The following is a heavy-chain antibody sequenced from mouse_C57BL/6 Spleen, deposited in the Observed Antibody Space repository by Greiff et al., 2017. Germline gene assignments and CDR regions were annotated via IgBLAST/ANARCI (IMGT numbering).Heavy chain of an antibody. Sequence: EVQLVESGGGLVKPGGSLKLSCAASGFTFSDYGMHWVRQAPEKGLEWVAYISSGSSPIYYADTVKGRFTISRDNAKNTLFLQMTSLRSEDTAMYYCARSHYGSSPYWYFGGWGTGATVTVSS. CDR3: ARSHYGSSPYWYFGG. V-gene: IGHV5-17*01. J-gene: IGHJ1*03. D-gene: IGHD1-1*01. CDR1: GFTFSDYG. CDR2: ISSGSSPI.